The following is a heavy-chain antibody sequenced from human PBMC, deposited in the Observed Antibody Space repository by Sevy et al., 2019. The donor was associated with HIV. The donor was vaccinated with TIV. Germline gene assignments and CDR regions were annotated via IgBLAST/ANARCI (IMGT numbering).Heavy chain of an antibody. CDR3: AKDPNVDTAMAYYFDY. D-gene: IGHD5-18*01. J-gene: IGHJ4*02. V-gene: IGHV3-23*01. Sequence: GGSLRLSCAASGFTLSSNAMSWVRQAPGKGLEWVSSISSTGGSTYHADSVMGRFSISRDNSKNTLYLHMNSLRAEDTAVYYCAKDPNVDTAMAYYFDYWGQGTLVTVSS. CDR1: GFTLSSNA. CDR2: ISSTGGST.